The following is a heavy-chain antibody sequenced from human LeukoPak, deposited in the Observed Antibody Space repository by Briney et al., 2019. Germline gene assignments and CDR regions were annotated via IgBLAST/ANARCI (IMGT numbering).Heavy chain of an antibody. CDR3: AKAEDYVWGSYRSFDY. D-gene: IGHD3-16*02. J-gene: IGHJ4*02. Sequence: GGSLRLSCAASGFTFSGYGMHWVRQAPGKGLEWVTFIRYDGSNKYYADSVKGRFTISRDNSKNTLYLQMSSLRAEDTAVYYCAKAEDYVWGSYRSFDYWGQGTLVTVSS. V-gene: IGHV3-30*02. CDR1: GFTFSGYG. CDR2: IRYDGSNK.